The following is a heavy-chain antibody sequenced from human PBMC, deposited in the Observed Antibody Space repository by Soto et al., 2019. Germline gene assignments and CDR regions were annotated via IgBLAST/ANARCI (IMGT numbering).Heavy chain of an antibody. CDR1: GFTFSSYG. V-gene: IGHV3-30*18. D-gene: IGHD6-13*01. Sequence: GGSLRLSCAASGFTFSSYGMHWVRQAPGKGLEWVAVISYDGSNKYYADSVKGRFTISRDNSKNTLYLQMNSLRAEDTAVYYCAKDSIAAAGKGAYYYYYYMDVWGKGTTVTVSS. CDR2: ISYDGSNK. CDR3: AKDSIAAAGKGAYYYYYYMDV. J-gene: IGHJ6*03.